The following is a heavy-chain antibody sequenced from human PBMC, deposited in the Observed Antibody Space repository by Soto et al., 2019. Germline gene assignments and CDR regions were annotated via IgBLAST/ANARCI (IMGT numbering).Heavy chain of an antibody. Sequence: SLILSCATSGVIFSTHTTSWVGHSPGEGLEWVSAMHDSGDNIHSADPVRGRLTISRDSSKSTLYLQMNGLRAYDTVVYYCVKDDCNSWGQLTLGTV. CDR1: GVIFSTHT. D-gene: IGHD2-21*02. CDR2: MHDSGDNI. J-gene: IGHJ4*02. CDR3: VKDDCNS. V-gene: IGHV3-23*01.